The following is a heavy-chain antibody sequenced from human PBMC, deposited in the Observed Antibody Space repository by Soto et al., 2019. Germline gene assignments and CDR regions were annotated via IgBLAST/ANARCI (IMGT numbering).Heavy chain of an antibody. CDR3: ARDSSGWYLTFDY. CDR2: IIPIFGTA. CDR1: GGTFSSYA. V-gene: IGHV1-69*13. Sequence: SVKVSCKASGGTFSSYAISWVRQAPGQGLEWMGGIIPIFGTANYAQKFQGRVTITADESTSTAYMELSSLRSEDTAVYYCARDSSGWYLTFDYWGQGTLVTVSS. D-gene: IGHD6-19*01. J-gene: IGHJ4*02.